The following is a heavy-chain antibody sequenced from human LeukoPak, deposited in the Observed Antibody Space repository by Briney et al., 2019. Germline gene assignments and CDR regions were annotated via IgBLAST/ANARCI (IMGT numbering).Heavy chain of an antibody. CDR3: ARALPHRRLMDTTMNQHWFDP. V-gene: IGHV1-46*01. CDR2: INPSGGNT. D-gene: IGHD5-18*01. Sequence: ASVKVSCKASGYTLTSYYMHWVRQAPGQGLEWVGIINPSGGNTNYAQKFQGRVTMTRDMSTSTVYMELSSLTSEDTAVYSCARALPHRRLMDTTMNQHWFDPWGQGTLVTVSS. CDR1: GYTLTSYY. J-gene: IGHJ5*02.